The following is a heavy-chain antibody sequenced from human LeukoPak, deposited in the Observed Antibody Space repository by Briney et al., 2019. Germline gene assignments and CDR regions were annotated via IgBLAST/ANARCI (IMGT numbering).Heavy chain of an antibody. Sequence: SETLSLTCTVSGFSISRYYWSWIRQPPGKGLEWIGYIYYTGITNYNPSLKSRVNISVDKSKNQFSLKLSSVTAADTAVYFCARSYWTGYHHLDFWGQGTLVTVSS. CDR1: GFSISRYY. J-gene: IGHJ4*02. D-gene: IGHD3/OR15-3a*01. CDR2: IYYTGIT. CDR3: ARSYWTGYHHLDF. V-gene: IGHV4-59*12.